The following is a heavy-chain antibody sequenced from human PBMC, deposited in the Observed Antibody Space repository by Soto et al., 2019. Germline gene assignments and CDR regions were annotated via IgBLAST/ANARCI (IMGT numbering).Heavy chain of an antibody. V-gene: IGHV1-46*01. D-gene: IGHD3-22*01. J-gene: IGHJ4*02. CDR2: IDPSGNGT. Sequence: QVQLVQSGAELKKPAASVKVSCKTSGHTLINYYMHWVRQAPGQGLDWLGKIDPSGNGTSYAERFQGRITLTSDTSTKTVYVELSSLRSEDTAIYYCAINYYDSSGYLYWGQGTLVIVSS. CDR3: AINYYDSSGYLY. CDR1: GHTLINYY.